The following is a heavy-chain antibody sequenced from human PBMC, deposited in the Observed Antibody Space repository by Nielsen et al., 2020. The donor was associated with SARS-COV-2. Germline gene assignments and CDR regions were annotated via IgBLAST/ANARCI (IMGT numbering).Heavy chain of an antibody. D-gene: IGHD3-10*01. CDR1: GFTFDDYA. J-gene: IGHJ4*02. Sequence: SLKISCAASGFTFDDYAMHWVRHGPGKGLEWVSGISWNSETTGYADSVMGRFTISSDTSKNTVYLQMYDLGAEDTAVYYCARTDGSAPWEDYWGQGTLVTVSS. CDR3: ARTDGSAPWEDY. V-gene: IGHV3-9*01. CDR2: ISWNSETT.